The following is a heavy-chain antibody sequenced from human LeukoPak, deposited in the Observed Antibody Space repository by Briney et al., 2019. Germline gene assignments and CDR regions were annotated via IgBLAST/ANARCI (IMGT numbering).Heavy chain of an antibody. V-gene: IGHV5-51*01. CDR1: GYQFTNYW. CDR2: TYPGDSDT. Sequence: GESLKISCEASGYQFTNYWIGWVRQMPGKGLEWMGITYPGDSDTRYSPSFQGQVTISADKTINTAYLQWNSLQASDSAMYYCARLGTNSPATFLPFDSWGQGTLVTVSS. D-gene: IGHD4-23*01. J-gene: IGHJ4*02. CDR3: ARLGTNSPATFLPFDS.